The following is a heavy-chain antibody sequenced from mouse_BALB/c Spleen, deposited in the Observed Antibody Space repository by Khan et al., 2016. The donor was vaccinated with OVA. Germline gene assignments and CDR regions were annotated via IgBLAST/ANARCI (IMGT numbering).Heavy chain of an antibody. V-gene: IGHV3-6*02. Sequence: EVQLKESGPGLVKPSQSLSLTCSVTGYSITSGYYWNWIRQFPGNKLEWMGYIRYDGSNNYNPSLKNRISITRDTSKNQFFLKLNSVTTEDTATYYCARGGSSGPAWFAYWGQGTLVTVSA. CDR1: GYSITSGYY. CDR2: IRYDGSN. CDR3: ARGGSSGPAWFAY. D-gene: IGHD3-1*01. J-gene: IGHJ3*01.